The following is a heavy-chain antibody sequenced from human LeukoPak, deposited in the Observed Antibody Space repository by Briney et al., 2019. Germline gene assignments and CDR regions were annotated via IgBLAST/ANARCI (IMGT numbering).Heavy chain of an antibody. Sequence: GGSLRLSCAASGFTFSSYSMNWVRQAPGKGLEWVSSISSSSSYIYYADSVKGRFTISRDNAKNSPYLQMNSLRAEDTTVYYCARVAGTDAFDIWGQGTMVTVSS. CDR2: ISSSSSYI. J-gene: IGHJ3*02. D-gene: IGHD1-1*01. CDR3: ARVAGTDAFDI. CDR1: GFTFSSYS. V-gene: IGHV3-21*01.